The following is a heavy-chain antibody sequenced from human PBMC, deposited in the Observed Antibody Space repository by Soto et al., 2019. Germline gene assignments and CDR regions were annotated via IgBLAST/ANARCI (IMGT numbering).Heavy chain of an antibody. CDR1: VYTFTSYD. Sequence: ASVKVSCKASVYTFTSYDINWVRQATGQGLEWMGWMNPNSGNTGYAQKFQGRVTMTRNTSISTAYMELSSLRYEDTAVYYCARVPPIWFGELFYFDYWGQGTLVTVSS. CDR2: MNPNSGNT. J-gene: IGHJ4*02. V-gene: IGHV1-8*01. CDR3: ARVPPIWFGELFYFDY. D-gene: IGHD3-10*01.